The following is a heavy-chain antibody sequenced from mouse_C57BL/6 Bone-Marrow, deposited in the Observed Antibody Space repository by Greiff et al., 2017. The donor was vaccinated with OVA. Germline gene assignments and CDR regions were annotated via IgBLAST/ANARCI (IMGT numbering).Heavy chain of an antibody. CDR3: ASPPYYYGSSAWFAY. CDR1: GYTFTSYW. Sequence: QVQLQQPGAELVKPGASVKMSCKASGYTFTSYWITWVKQRPGQGLEWIGWIYPGSGNTKYNEKFKGKATLTVDTSSSTAYMQLSSLTSEDSAVYFCASPPYYYGSSAWFAYWGQGTLVTVSA. D-gene: IGHD1-1*01. J-gene: IGHJ3*01. V-gene: IGHV1-55*01. CDR2: IYPGSGNT.